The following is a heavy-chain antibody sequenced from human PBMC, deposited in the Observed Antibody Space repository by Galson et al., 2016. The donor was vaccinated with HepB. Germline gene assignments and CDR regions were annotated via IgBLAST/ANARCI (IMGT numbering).Heavy chain of an antibody. CDR2: IIPVLDIT. V-gene: IGHV1-69*04. J-gene: IGHJ6*02. D-gene: IGHD2-21*01. CDR1: GGTFSAYT. Sequence: SVKVSCKASGGTFSAYTINWVRQAPGQGLQWMGRIIPVLDITNYAHTFQHRVAITADKSTTTAYLELKSLRSDDTAVYYCARDVNTAVVSRNYYYGMDVWGQGTTVTVSS. CDR3: ARDVNTAVVSRNYYYGMDV.